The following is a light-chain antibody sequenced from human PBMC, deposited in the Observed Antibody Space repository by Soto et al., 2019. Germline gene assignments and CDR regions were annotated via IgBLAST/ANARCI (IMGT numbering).Light chain of an antibody. CDR1: SXDVGSYDR. CDR3: NSLRVNHLYV. CDR2: EVT. V-gene: IGLV2-18*02. Sequence: QSALTQPPSVSGSPGQSVTISCTGTSXDVGSYDRVSWYQQPPGTVPKLMIYEVTHRPAGISDRFSASKCGNTASLTISGLQAEDEADYYCNSLRVNHLYVFGSGTKVTVL. J-gene: IGLJ1*01.